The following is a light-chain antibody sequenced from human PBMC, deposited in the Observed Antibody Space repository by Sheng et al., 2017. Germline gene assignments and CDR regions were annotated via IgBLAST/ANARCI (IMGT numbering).Light chain of an antibody. Sequence: EIVLTQSPGTLSLSPGERATLSCRASQSVSSSYLAWYQQKPGQAPRLLIYAASNRATGIPDRFSGSGSGTDFTLSISRLEPEDSAVYYCQQYGSSPSTFGQGTRLEIK. CDR1: QSVSSSY. J-gene: IGKJ5*01. CDR3: QQYGSSPST. CDR2: AAS. V-gene: IGKV3-20*01.